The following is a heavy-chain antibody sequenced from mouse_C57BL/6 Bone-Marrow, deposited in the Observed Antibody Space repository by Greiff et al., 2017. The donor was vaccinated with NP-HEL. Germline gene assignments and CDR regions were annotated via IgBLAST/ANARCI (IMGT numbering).Heavy chain of an antibody. J-gene: IGHJ1*03. Sequence: VKLMESGPGLVAPSQSLSITCTVSGFSLTSYAISWVRQPPGKGLEWLGVIWTGGGTNYNSALKSRLSISKDNSKSQVFLKMNSLQTDDTARYYCARNFGYSLPYWYFDVWGTGTTVTVSS. CDR1: GFSLTSYA. CDR2: IWTGGGT. V-gene: IGHV2-9-1*01. D-gene: IGHD2-12*01. CDR3: ARNFGYSLPYWYFDV.